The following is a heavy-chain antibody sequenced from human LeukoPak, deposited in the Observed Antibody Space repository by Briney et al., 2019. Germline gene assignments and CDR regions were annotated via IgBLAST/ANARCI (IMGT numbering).Heavy chain of an antibody. CDR1: GFTFSSYA. Sequence: GRSLRLSCAASGFTFSSYAMHWVRQAPGKGLEWVAVISYDGSNKYYADSVKGRFTISRDNSKNTLYLQMNSLRAEDTAVYYCAREFTIFGVVIIRYFDYWGQGTLVTVSS. CDR2: ISYDGSNK. J-gene: IGHJ4*02. V-gene: IGHV3-30-3*01. D-gene: IGHD3-3*01. CDR3: AREFTIFGVVIIRYFDY.